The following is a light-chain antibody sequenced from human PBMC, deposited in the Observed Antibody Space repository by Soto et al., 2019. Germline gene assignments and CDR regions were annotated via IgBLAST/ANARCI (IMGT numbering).Light chain of an antibody. J-gene: IGKJ2*01. Sequence: VLTQSPGTLSLSPGERGTLSCRASQSISSNFLSWYQQKPGLAPRLLMFSASKRAPGIPDRFSGSASGADSFSGRGSGTDFTLTISRLETEYFAVYYCHHYGSSLPDTFGQGTKLEIK. V-gene: IGKV3-20*01. CDR2: SAS. CDR3: HHYGSSLPDT. CDR1: QSISSNF.